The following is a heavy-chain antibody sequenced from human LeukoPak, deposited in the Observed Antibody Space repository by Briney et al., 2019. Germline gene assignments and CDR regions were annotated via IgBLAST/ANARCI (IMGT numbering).Heavy chain of an antibody. CDR1: GFSFSTSW. J-gene: IGHJ3*02. Sequence: GGSLRLSCKGSGFSFSTSWMHWVRQAPGEGLVWVSRINPDYSGTDYADSVRGRFTISRDNAKNTVFLQMNSLRAEDTAVYYCARPPDGLANAFDIWGLGTMVTVSS. V-gene: IGHV3-74*01. CDR2: INPDYSGT. D-gene: IGHD5-24*01. CDR3: ARPPDGLANAFDI.